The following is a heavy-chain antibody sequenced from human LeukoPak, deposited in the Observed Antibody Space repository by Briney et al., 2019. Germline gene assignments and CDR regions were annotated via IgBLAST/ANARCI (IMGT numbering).Heavy chain of an antibody. J-gene: IGHJ3*02. Sequence: ASVKVSCKVSGSTLAELSMHWVRQAPGNGLEWMGGFDPEDGETIYAHKFQGRVTMTEDTSTDTAYVELSSLRSEDTAVYYCATGLYFDWLVAFDIWGQGTMVTVSS. CDR3: ATGLYFDWLVAFDI. CDR2: FDPEDGET. CDR1: GSTLAELS. D-gene: IGHD3-9*01. V-gene: IGHV1-24*01.